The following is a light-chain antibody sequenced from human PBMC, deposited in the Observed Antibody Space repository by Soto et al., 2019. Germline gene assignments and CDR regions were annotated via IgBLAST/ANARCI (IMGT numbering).Light chain of an antibody. CDR2: RDN. Sequence: QSVLTQPPSVSGTPGQRVTISCSGGISNIATNYVHWFQQLPGTAPKVLSNRDNQRPPGVPDRFSGSKSGTSASLAISGLRSEDEAEYYCAAWDDTVRSYVFGTGTKVTVL. CDR3: AAWDDTVRSYV. J-gene: IGLJ1*01. V-gene: IGLV1-47*01. CDR1: ISNIATNY.